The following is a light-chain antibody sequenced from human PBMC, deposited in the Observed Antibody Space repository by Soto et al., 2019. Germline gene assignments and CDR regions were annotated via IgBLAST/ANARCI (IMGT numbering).Light chain of an antibody. CDR1: SSDVGHYNY. Sequence: QSVLTQPASVSASPGQSITISCTGTSSDVGHYNYVSWYRQHPGNAPKLMIYDVSIRPSGVSDRFSGSKSGNTASLTISGLQAEDEADYYCCSYTTTTSRVFGTGTKVTVL. CDR3: CSYTTTTSRV. CDR2: DVS. J-gene: IGLJ1*01. V-gene: IGLV2-14*03.